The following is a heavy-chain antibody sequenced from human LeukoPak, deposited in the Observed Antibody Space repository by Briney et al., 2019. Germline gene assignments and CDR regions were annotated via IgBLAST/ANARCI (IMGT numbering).Heavy chain of an antibody. Sequence: GGSLRLSCAASGFTFSSYEMNWVRQAPGKGLEWVSYVSSSGSTTYYADSVKGRFTISRDNAKNSLYLQMNSLRAEDTAVYYCARGRRIVVLPGRGYFDLWGRGTLVTVSS. CDR1: GFTFSSYE. D-gene: IGHD4/OR15-4a*01. CDR2: VSSSGSTT. J-gene: IGHJ2*01. V-gene: IGHV3-48*03. CDR3: ARGRRIVVLPGRGYFDL.